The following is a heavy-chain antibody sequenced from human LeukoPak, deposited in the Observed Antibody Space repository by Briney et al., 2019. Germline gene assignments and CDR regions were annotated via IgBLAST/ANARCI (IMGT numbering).Heavy chain of an antibody. Sequence: PGGSLRLSCAASGFTFSSYAMSWARQAPGKGLEWVSAISGSGGSTYYADSVKGRFTISRDNSKNTLYLQMNSLRAEDTAVYYRASFLGQSIAVAGTRLNYNDYWGQGTLVTVSS. J-gene: IGHJ4*02. CDR1: GFTFSSYA. CDR3: ASFLGQSIAVAGTRLNYNDY. CDR2: ISGSGGST. V-gene: IGHV3-23*01. D-gene: IGHD6-19*01.